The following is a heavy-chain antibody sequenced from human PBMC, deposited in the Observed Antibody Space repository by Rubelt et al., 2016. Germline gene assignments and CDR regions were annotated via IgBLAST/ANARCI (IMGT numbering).Heavy chain of an antibody. CDR3: ARGQGRDGYIH. Sequence: QVQLQESGPGLVKPSETLSLTCTVSGGSISNYYWSWIRQPPGKGLEWIGNIYYSGSTNYNPSLKSRVTISVDTSKNQFSLTLSSVTAADTAVYYCARGQGRDGYIHWGQGTLVTVSS. D-gene: IGHD5-24*01. CDR1: GGSISNYY. J-gene: IGHJ4*02. CDR2: IYYSGST. V-gene: IGHV4-59*01.